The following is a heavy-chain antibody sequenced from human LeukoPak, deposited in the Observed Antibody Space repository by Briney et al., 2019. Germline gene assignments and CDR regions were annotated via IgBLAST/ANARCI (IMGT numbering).Heavy chain of an antibody. Sequence: PSENLSLTCIVSGGSISNSSYYWGWIRQPPGKGLEWIGSIYYSGSAYHNPSLKSRVTISVDTSKNQFSLKLTSVTAADTAVYYCARHWVVTPNYWGQGTLVTVSS. V-gene: IGHV4-39*01. J-gene: IGHJ4*02. CDR2: IYYSGSA. CDR1: GGSISNSSYY. D-gene: IGHD4-23*01. CDR3: ARHWVVTPNY.